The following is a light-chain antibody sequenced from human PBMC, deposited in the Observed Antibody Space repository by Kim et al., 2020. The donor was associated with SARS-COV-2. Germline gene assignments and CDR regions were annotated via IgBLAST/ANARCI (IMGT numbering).Light chain of an antibody. J-gene: IGLJ1*01. V-gene: IGLV6-57*03. CDR2: EDN. Sequence: NTVTISCTRSSGSIASNYVQWYQQRPGSAPTTVIYEDNQRPSGVPDRFSGSIDSSSNSASLTISGLKTEDEADYYCQSYDSSNYVFGTGTKVTVL. CDR3: QSYDSSNYV. CDR1: SGSIASNY.